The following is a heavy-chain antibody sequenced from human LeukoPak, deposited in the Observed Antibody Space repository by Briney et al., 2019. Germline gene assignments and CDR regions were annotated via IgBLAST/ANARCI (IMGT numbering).Heavy chain of an antibody. Sequence: GGSLRLSCAASGFTFSNYWMAWVRQAPGRGLEWVASIKPDGSVIYYGDSVKGRFTLSRDNARNSLYLQMNSLRDEDTAVYYCARAVAADFWGQGTQVTVSS. D-gene: IGHD6-19*01. CDR1: GFTFSNYW. CDR2: IKPDGSVI. J-gene: IGHJ4*02. CDR3: ARAVAADF. V-gene: IGHV3-7*02.